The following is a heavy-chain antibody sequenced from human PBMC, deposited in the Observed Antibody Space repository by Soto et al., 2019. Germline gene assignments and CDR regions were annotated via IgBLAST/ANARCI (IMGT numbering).Heavy chain of an antibody. J-gene: IGHJ4*02. CDR2: IYSSGSA. V-gene: IGHV4-59*01. CDR1: GGSIKNYY. CDR3: ARNPPGPVDFDV. Sequence: SETLSLTYTVSGGSIKNYYGSWIRQSPGKRLEWIAHIYSSGSAHFSPSLQSRVTISLGPSENQLSLSLASVTAADTAVYYCARNPPGPVDFDVWGPGTLVTVSS.